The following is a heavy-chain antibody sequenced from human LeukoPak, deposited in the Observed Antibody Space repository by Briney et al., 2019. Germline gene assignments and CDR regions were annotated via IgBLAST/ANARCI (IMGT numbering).Heavy chain of an antibody. Sequence: TTSETLSLTCTVSGGSISSSSYYWGWIRQPPGKGLEWIGSIYYSGSTYYNPSLKSRVTISVDTSKNQFSLKLSSVTAADTAVYYCARDHTAMDYWGQGTLVTVSS. V-gene: IGHV4-39*07. CDR2: IYYSGST. J-gene: IGHJ4*02. CDR3: ARDHTAMDY. D-gene: IGHD5-18*01. CDR1: GGSISSSSYY.